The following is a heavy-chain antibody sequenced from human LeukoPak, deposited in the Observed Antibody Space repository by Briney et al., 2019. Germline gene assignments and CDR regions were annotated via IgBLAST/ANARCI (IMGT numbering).Heavy chain of an antibody. Sequence: ASVKVSCEASGYAFTTYDISWVRQAPGQGLEWMGWISAYNGNANYAQKLQGRVTMTTDTSTSTAYMELRSLRSDDTAVYYCARDLDGYYYDSSGYLYWGQGTLVTVSS. J-gene: IGHJ4*02. D-gene: IGHD3-22*01. CDR2: ISAYNGNA. CDR1: GYAFTTYD. V-gene: IGHV1-18*01. CDR3: ARDLDGYYYDSSGYLY.